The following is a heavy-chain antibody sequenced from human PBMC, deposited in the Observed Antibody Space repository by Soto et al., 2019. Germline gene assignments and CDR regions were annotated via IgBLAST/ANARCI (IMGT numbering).Heavy chain of an antibody. V-gene: IGHV4-59*01. CDR3: ARGRTVRNYADDSSDYFYFFDY. CDR1: GDSFSTFY. Sequence: AETLSLTCTVSGDSFSTFYWSWMRQSPGKELEWIGYVYYTGSTNYNTSLKSRVTISVDRSKNQFSLKLTSANAADTAVYYCARGRTVRNYADDSSDYFYFFDYWGQGTQVTVSS. D-gene: IGHD3-22*01. J-gene: IGHJ4*02. CDR2: VYYTGST.